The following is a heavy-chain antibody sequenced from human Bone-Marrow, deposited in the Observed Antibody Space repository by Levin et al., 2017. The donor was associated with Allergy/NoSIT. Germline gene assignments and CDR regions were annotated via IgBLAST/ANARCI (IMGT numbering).Heavy chain of an antibody. CDR3: AQSITVFGVPQFR. CDR1: EFKFSDFA. CDR2: ISDSGDNT. V-gene: IGHV3-23*01. D-gene: IGHD3-3*01. J-gene: IGHJ4*02. Sequence: PGGSLRLSCAGSEFKFSDFAMSWVRQAPGKALEWVSTISDSGDNTYYAESVQDRFTISRDNSKKSLSLEMNNLRAEDTATYYCAQSITVFGVPQFRWGQGTLVTVSS.